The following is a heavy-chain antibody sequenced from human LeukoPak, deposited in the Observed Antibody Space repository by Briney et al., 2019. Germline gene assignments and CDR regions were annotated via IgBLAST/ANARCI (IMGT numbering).Heavy chain of an antibody. V-gene: IGHV3-33*01. CDR2: IWYDGSNT. D-gene: IGHD5-18*01. Sequence: PGGSLRLSCAASGFTFSSYGMHWVRQAPGKGLEWVAVIWYDGSNTYYADSVKGRFTISRANSQNTLYLQMNSLRAEDTAVYYCARVGDGYSYSDDWGQGTLVTVSS. CDR1: GFTFSSYG. J-gene: IGHJ4*02. CDR3: ARVGDGYSYSDD.